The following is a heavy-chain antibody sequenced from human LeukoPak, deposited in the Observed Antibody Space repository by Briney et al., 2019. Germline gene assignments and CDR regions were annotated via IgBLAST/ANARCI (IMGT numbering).Heavy chain of an antibody. CDR3: ARTNDCSSTSCPWAWFDP. D-gene: IGHD2-2*01. V-gene: IGHV1-69*13. J-gene: IGHJ5*02. CDR1: GGTFSSYA. Sequence: ASVKVSCKASGGTFSSYAISWVRQAPGQGLEWMGGIIPIFGTANYAQKFQGRVTITADESTSTAYMELSSLRSEDTAVYYCARTNDCSSTSCPWAWFDPWGQGTLVTVSS. CDR2: IIPIFGTA.